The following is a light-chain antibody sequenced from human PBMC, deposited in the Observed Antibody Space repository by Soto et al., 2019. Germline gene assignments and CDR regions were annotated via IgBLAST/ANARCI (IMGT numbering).Light chain of an antibody. CDR3: CSYADSSTSYVV. CDR1: SSDVGSYNL. Sequence: QSALPQPASVSGSRGQSITISCTGTSSDVGSYNLVSWYQQHPGKAPKLIIYEGSKRPSGVSNRFSASKSGNTASLTISGLQAEDGADYYCCSYADSSTSYVVFGGGTKLTVL. J-gene: IGLJ2*01. CDR2: EGS. V-gene: IGLV2-23*01.